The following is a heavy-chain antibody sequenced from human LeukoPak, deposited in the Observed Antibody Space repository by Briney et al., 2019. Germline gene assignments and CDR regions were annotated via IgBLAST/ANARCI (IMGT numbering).Heavy chain of an antibody. CDR2: IYPADSDT. CDR3: ARLASEGTFDY. CDR1: GYSFTTYW. V-gene: IGHV5-51*01. Sequence: GESLKISCKASGYSFTTYWIGWVRQMPGKGLEWMGIIYPADSDTRYSPSFQGQVTISADKSISTAYLQWSSLQASDTAMYYCARLASEGTFDYWGQGTLVTVSS. D-gene: IGHD3-10*01. J-gene: IGHJ4*02.